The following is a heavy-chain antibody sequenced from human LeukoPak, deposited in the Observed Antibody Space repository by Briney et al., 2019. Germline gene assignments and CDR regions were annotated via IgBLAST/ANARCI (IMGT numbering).Heavy chain of an antibody. CDR3: GGSGGSAYNWFDP. CDR1: GFTFNKYW. V-gene: IGHV3-7*01. D-gene: IGHD2-15*01. CDR2: IKQDGSDK. J-gene: IGHJ5*02. Sequence: PGGSLRLSCVGSGFTFNKYWMSWVLQAPGKGLEWVANIKQDGSDKCYVDSVKGRFTISRDNAKNSLYLQMNSLRAEDTAVYYCGGSGGSAYNWFDPWGQGTLVTVSS.